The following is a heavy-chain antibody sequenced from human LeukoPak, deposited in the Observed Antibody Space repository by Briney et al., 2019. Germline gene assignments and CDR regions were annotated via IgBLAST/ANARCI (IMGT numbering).Heavy chain of an antibody. D-gene: IGHD3-9*01. J-gene: IGHJ4*02. CDR3: ARDLLGSGILTGYYPFDY. V-gene: IGHV3-21*01. Sequence: PGGSLRLSCAASGFTFSNFTMNWVRQAPGKGLEWVSSISSSSSYIYYADSVKGRFTISRDNAKNSLYLQMNSLRAEDTAVYYCARDLLGSGILTGYYPFDYWGQGTLVTVSS. CDR1: GFTFSNFT. CDR2: ISSSSSYI.